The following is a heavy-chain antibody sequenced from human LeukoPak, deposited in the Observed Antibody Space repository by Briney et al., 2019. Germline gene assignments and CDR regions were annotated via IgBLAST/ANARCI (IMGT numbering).Heavy chain of an antibody. Sequence: SETLSLTCTVSGGSISSYYWSWIRQPPGKGLEWIGEGSESGGTKFNPSLKSRVTISADTSKNQFSLKLNSVTAADTAVYYCAKNGQSGFSFDPWGQGTLVTVSS. CDR1: GGSISSYY. J-gene: IGHJ5*02. CDR3: AKNGQSGFSFDP. CDR2: GSESGGT. D-gene: IGHD3-3*01. V-gene: IGHV4-34*01.